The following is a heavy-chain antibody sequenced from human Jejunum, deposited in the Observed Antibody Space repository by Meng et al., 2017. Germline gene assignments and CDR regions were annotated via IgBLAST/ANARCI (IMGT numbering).Heavy chain of an antibody. J-gene: IGHJ4*02. V-gene: IGHV4-39*07. D-gene: IGHD6-19*01. Sequence: TRSLTGTVSGGSINTINYYWGWIRQPPGKGLEWIGSIYYSGITFYNPSLKSRVIMSVDTSKNQFSLKLNSVTAADTAVYYCARRFQNSGLVHFDYWGQGTLVTVSS. CDR1: GGSINTINYY. CDR3: ARRFQNSGLVHFDY. CDR2: IYYSGIT.